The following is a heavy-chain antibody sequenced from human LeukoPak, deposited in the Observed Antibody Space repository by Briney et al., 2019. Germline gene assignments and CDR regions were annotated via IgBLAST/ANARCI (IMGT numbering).Heavy chain of an antibody. V-gene: IGHV3-21*04. CDR2: ISSGSTYI. CDR1: EFTFSTYS. CDR3: AKDTGSSWYSYWFDP. Sequence: GGSLRLSCAASEFTFSTYSMNWVRQAPGKGLEWVSSISSGSTYIYYADSVKGRFTISRDNAKNSLYLQMNSLRAEDTAVYYCAKDTGSSWYSYWFDPWGQGTLVTVSS. J-gene: IGHJ5*02. D-gene: IGHD6-13*01.